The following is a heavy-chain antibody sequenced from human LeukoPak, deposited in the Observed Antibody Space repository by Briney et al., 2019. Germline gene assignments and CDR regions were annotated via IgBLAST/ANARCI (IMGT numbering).Heavy chain of an antibody. D-gene: IGHD3-10*01. CDR1: GFTFSSYS. Sequence: GGSLRLSCAASGFTFSSYSMNWVRQAPGKGLEWVSYISSSGSTIYYADSVKGRFTISRDNAKNSLYLQMNSLRAEDTAVYYCASFRGVAYFDYWGQGTLVTVSS. J-gene: IGHJ4*02. V-gene: IGHV3-48*04. CDR2: ISSSGSTI. CDR3: ASFRGVAYFDY.